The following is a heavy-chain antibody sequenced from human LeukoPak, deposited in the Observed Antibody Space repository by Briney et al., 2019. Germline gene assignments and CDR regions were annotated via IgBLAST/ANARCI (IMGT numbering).Heavy chain of an antibody. J-gene: IGHJ4*02. Sequence: SETLSLTCTVSGGSISSYYWSWIRQPPGKGLEWIGYIYHSGSTNYNPSLKSRVTISVDTSKNQISLKLSSVTAADTAVYYCAKNTWELLQWGQGTLVTVSS. CDR2: IYHSGST. CDR1: GGSISSYY. CDR3: AKNTWELLQ. D-gene: IGHD1-26*01. V-gene: IGHV4-59*01.